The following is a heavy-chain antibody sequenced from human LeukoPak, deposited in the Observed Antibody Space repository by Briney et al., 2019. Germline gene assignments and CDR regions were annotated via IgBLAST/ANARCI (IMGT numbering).Heavy chain of an antibody. CDR3: ARGGVRGVIPDY. D-gene: IGHD3-10*01. CDR2: MNPNSGNT. V-gene: IGHV1-8*01. CDR1: GYTFTIYD. Sequence: ASVTVSSMASGYTFTIYDINWVRQATGQGLEWMGWMNPNSGNTGYAQKFQGRVTMTRNTSISTAYMELSSLRSEDTAVYYCARGGVRGVIPDYWGQGTLVTVSS. J-gene: IGHJ4*02.